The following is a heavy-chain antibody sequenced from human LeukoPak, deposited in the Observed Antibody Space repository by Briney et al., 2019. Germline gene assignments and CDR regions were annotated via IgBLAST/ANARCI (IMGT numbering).Heavy chain of an antibody. CDR3: ARDPTGGYYYYYMDV. D-gene: IGHD4-17*01. J-gene: IGHJ6*03. Sequence: TGGSLRLSCAASGFTFSSYSTKWVRQAPGKGLEWVSYISSSSSTIYYADSVKGRFTISRDNAKNSLYLQMNSLRAEDTAVYYCARDPTGGYYYYYMDVWGKGTTVTVSS. CDR2: ISSSSSTI. CDR1: GFTFSSYS. V-gene: IGHV3-48*01.